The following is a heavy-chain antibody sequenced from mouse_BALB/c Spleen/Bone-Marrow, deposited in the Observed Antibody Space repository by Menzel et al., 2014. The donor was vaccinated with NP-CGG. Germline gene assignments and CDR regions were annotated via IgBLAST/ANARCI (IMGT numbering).Heavy chain of an antibody. V-gene: IGHV3-6*02. CDR2: ISYDGSN. J-gene: IGHJ4*01. CDR1: GYSITSGYY. D-gene: IGHD2-4*01. Sequence: ESGPGLVRPPQSLSLTCSVTGYSITSGYYWNWIRQFPGNKLEWMGYISYDGSNNYNPSLKNRISITRDTSKNQFFLKLNSVTTEDTATYYCARGYDYDYAMDYWGQGTSVTVSS. CDR3: ARGYDYDYAMDY.